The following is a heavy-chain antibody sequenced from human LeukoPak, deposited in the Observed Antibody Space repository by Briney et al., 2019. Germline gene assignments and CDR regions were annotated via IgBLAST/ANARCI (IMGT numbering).Heavy chain of an antibody. CDR3: ARDGAHKNHYYSYYYMDV. CDR2: IYYSGST. Sequence: SETLSLTCTVSGGSISSYYWNWLRQPPGKGLEWIGYIYYSGSTNYNRSLKSRVTISLDTSKNQFSLKLSSVTAADTAVYYCARDGAHKNHYYSYYYMDVWGKGTTVTVSS. V-gene: IGHV4-59*01. D-gene: IGHD3-16*01. CDR1: GGSISSYY. J-gene: IGHJ6*03.